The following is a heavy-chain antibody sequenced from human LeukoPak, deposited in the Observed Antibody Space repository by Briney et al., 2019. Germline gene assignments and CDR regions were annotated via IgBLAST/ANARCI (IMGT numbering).Heavy chain of an antibody. D-gene: IGHD3-22*01. CDR2: IIPIFGTA. CDR1: GGTFSSYA. J-gene: IGHJ3*02. Sequence: SVKVSCKASGGTFSSYAISWVRQAPGQGLEWMGGIIPIFGTANYAQKFQGRVTITTDESTSTAYMELSSLRSEDTAVYYCARVAPLYYYDSSGYGKVDAFDIWGQGTMVTVSS. V-gene: IGHV1-69*05. CDR3: ARVAPLYYYDSSGYGKVDAFDI.